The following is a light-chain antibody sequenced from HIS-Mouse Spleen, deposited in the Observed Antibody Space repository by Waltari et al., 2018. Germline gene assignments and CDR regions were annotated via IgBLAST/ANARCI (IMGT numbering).Light chain of an antibody. CDR3: CSYAGSSTFVVV. Sequence: QSALTQPASVSGSPGQSITISCTGTSSDVGSYNLVSWYQQHPGKAPNLMIYEGSKRPSGVSNRFSGYKSGNTASLTISGLQAEDEADYYCCSYAGSSTFVVVFGGGTKLTVL. CDR2: EGS. J-gene: IGLJ2*01. V-gene: IGLV2-23*03. CDR1: SSDVGSYNL.